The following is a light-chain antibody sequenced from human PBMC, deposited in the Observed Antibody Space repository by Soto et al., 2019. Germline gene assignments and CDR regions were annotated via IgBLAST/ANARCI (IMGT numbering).Light chain of an antibody. Sequence: EIVMTQSPATLSVSPGERATLSCRASQSLNSNLAWYQQRPGQPPRLLIYGASTRATGIPARFSGSGSGTEFTLTISSLQSEDFAVYFCQQYNRWPPLTFGGGTKVEIK. J-gene: IGKJ4*01. CDR3: QQYNRWPPLT. CDR1: QSLNSN. CDR2: GAS. V-gene: IGKV3-15*01.